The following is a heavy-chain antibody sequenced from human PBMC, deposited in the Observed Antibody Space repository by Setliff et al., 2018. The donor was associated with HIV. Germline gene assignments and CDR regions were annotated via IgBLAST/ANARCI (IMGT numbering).Heavy chain of an antibody. J-gene: IGHJ4*02. V-gene: IGHV1-69*10. Sequence: SVKVSCKASGDTFSSYAISWVRQAPGQGLEWMGGIIPILGMGNHAQKFQGRVTITADKSANTAYMELTSLRPEDTAIYYCARYFYDSGGYSGSDHWSQGTLVTVSS. CDR2: IIPILGMG. CDR1: GDTFSSYA. D-gene: IGHD3-22*01. CDR3: ARYFYDSGGYSGSDH.